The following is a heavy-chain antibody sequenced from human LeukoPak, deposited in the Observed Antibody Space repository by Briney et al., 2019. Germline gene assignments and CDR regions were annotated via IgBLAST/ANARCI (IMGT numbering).Heavy chain of an antibody. D-gene: IGHD3-22*01. J-gene: IGHJ4*02. CDR1: GFTFSDYS. CDR2: ISSSSSYI. V-gene: IGHV3-21*01. CDR3: ASGTYYYDSSGYWIDY. Sequence: PGGSLRLSCAASGFTFSDYSMNWVRQAPGKGLEWVSSISSSSSYIFYADSVRGRFSISRDNAKNSLYLQMNSLRAEDTAVYYCASGTYYYDSSGYWIDYWGQGTLVTVSS.